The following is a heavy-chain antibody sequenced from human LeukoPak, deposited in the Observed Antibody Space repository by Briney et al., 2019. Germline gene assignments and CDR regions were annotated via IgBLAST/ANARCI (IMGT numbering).Heavy chain of an antibody. CDR2: IYHSGST. CDR1: GYSISSGYY. Sequence: SETLSLTCTVSGYSISSGYYWGWIRQPPGKGLEWIGSIYHSGSTYYNPSLKSRVTISVDTSENQFSLKLSSVTAADTAVYYCARKGGWLVPTAYNWFDPWGQGTLVTVSS. J-gene: IGHJ5*02. CDR3: ARKGGWLVPTAYNWFDP. D-gene: IGHD6-19*01. V-gene: IGHV4-38-2*02.